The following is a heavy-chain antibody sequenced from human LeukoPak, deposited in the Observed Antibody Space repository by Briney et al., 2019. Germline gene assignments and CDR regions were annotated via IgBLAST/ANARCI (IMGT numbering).Heavy chain of an antibody. CDR3: ARSGYSHGQYDY. CDR2: IKTDGSIT. D-gene: IGHD5-18*01. J-gene: IGHJ4*02. Sequence: PGGSLRLSCGASGITFSNYWMHWVRQAPGKGLVWVSLIKTDGSITMYADSAKGRFTISRDNAKNTLYLQMNSLRAEDTAVYYCARSGYSHGQYDYWGQGTLVTVSS. V-gene: IGHV3-74*03. CDR1: GITFSNYW.